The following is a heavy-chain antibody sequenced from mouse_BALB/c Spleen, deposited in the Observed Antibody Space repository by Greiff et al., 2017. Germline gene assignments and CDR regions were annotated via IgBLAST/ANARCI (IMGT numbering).Heavy chain of an antibody. CDR3: ARVLAGGFAY. Sequence: DVMLVESGGGLVKPGGSLKLSCAASGFTFSSYAMSWVRQTPEKRLEWVASISSGGSTYYPDSVKGRFTISRDNARNILYLQVSSLRSEETAMYCCARVLAGGFAYWGQGTLVTVSA. D-gene: IGHD4-1*01. J-gene: IGHJ3*01. CDR2: ISSGGST. CDR1: GFTFSSYA. V-gene: IGHV5-6-5*01.